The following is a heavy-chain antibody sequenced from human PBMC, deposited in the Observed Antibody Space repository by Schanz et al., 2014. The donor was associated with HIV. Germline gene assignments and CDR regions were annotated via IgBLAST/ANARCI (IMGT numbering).Heavy chain of an antibody. Sequence: EVQLEESGGGLVKPGGSLRLSCAASGFTFSIYSMNWVRQAPGKGLEWVSSISSDSSYIFYADSMKGRFTISRDNARNSLYLQIRSLRAEDTAVYYCARDLHDYGDARTDYWGQGILVTVSS. J-gene: IGHJ4*02. CDR3: ARDLHDYGDARTDY. CDR2: ISSDSSYI. D-gene: IGHD4-17*01. CDR1: GFTFSIYS. V-gene: IGHV3-21*02.